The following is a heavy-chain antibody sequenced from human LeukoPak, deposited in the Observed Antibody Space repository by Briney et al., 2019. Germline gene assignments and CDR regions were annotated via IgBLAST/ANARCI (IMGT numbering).Heavy chain of an antibody. V-gene: IGHV1-2*02. CDR1: GYTFNVYY. J-gene: IGHJ4*02. CDR3: ARDKVAARYFDY. Sequence: ASVTVSCKASGYTFNVYYIHWPRQAPGQGLEWMGWVIPSSGGTNYAQKFQGRVTMTRDTSISTAYMELSRLRSDDTAVYYCARDKVAARYFDYWGQGTLVTVSS. D-gene: IGHD6-6*01. CDR2: VIPSSGGT.